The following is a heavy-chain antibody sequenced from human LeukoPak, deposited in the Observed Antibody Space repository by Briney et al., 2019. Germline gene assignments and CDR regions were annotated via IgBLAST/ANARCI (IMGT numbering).Heavy chain of an antibody. CDR1: GGSISSSSDY. CDR2: IYYSGST. V-gene: IGHV4-61*01. D-gene: IGHD5-12*01. Sequence: SETLSLTCTVSGGSISSSSDYWSWIRQPPGKGLEWIGYIYYSGSTNYNPSLKSRVTISVDTSKNQFSLKLSSVTAADTAVYYCARSSAISIDYWGQGFLVTVSP. J-gene: IGHJ4*02. CDR3: ARSSAISIDY.